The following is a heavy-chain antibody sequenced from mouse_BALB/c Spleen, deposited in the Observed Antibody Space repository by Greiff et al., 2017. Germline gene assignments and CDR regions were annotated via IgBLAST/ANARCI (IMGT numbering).Heavy chain of an antibody. CDR1: GFAFSSYD. D-gene: IGHD1-1*01. Sequence: EVQGVESGGGLVKPGGSLKLSCAASGFAFSSYDMSWVRQTPEKRLEWVAYISSGGGSTYYPDTVKGRFTISRDNAKNTLYLQMSSLKSEDTAMYCRARQAVPPYYYGSSYVAMDYWGQGTSVTVSS. CDR2: ISSGGGST. V-gene: IGHV5-12-1*01. CDR3: ARQAVPPYYYGSSYVAMDY. J-gene: IGHJ4*01.